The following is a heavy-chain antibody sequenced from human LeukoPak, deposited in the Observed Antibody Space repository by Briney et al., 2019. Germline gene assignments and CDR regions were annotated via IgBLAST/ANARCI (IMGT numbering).Heavy chain of an antibody. CDR3: ARLGDDDPYDGFDI. CDR1: GFTFSTYA. Sequence: HPGGSLRLSCAASGFTFSTYAFHWVRQAPGKGLEWVSVISFDGSSRYYADSVKGRFTIFRDNSKNTLHLQMSSLRADDTAVYYCARLGDDDPYDGFDIWGQGTLVTVSA. J-gene: IGHJ3*02. V-gene: IGHV3-30*04. CDR2: ISFDGSSR. D-gene: IGHD3-16*01.